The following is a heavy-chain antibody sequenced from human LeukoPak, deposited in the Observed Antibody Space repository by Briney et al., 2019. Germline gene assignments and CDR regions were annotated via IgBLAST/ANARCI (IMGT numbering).Heavy chain of an antibody. Sequence: GASVKVSCKASGYNFISYYMHWVRQAPGQGLEWMGIINPSGGSTSYAQKFQDRVTMTRDTSTSTVYMELSSLKSEDTAVYYCAREDVVLVDAVRYYYYGMDVWGHGTTVTVSS. J-gene: IGHJ6*02. D-gene: IGHD2-8*01. CDR2: INPSGGST. CDR1: GYNFISYY. V-gene: IGHV1-46*01. CDR3: AREDVVLVDAVRYYYYGMDV.